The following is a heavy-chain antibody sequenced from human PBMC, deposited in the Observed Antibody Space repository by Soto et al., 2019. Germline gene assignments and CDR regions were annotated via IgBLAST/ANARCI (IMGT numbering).Heavy chain of an antibody. J-gene: IGHJ4*01. V-gene: IGHV1-2*02. CDR3: ARLLDTPLFRSPCY. Sequence: GASGKVTWKEPGYTFIACGMHWVRQAPGQGHEWMGWINPRSGGINYAQTFQGRVTMSRDTSITTAYMGLNRLTSDDPAAHYCARLLDTPLFRSPCYW. CDR2: INPRSGGI. D-gene: IGHD2-21*01. CDR1: GYTFIACG.